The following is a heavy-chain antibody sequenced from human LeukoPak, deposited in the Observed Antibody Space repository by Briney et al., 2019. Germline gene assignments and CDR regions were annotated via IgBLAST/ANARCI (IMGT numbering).Heavy chain of an antibody. J-gene: IGHJ3*02. CDR1: GFTFSNAW. CDR3: TTGFFGVANDAFDI. D-gene: IGHD3-3*01. V-gene: IGHV3-15*01. CDR2: IYSKTDGGTT. Sequence: GGSLRLSCAASGFTFSNAWMNWVRQAPGKGLEWVGRIYSKTDGGTTDYAAPVKGRFTISRDDSKNTLYLQMNSLKTEDTAVYYCTTGFFGVANDAFDIWGQGTTVTVSS.